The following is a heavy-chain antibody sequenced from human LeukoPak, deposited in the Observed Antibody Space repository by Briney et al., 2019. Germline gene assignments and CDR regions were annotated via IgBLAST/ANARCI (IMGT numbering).Heavy chain of an antibody. Sequence: PGGSLRLSCAASRFTFSSYAMSWVRQAPGKGLEWVSAISGSGGSTYYADSVKGRFTISRDNSKNTLYLQMNSLRAEDTAVYYCAVDIAAAGDFDYWGQGTLVTVSS. J-gene: IGHJ4*02. D-gene: IGHD6-13*01. CDR3: AVDIAAAGDFDY. V-gene: IGHV3-23*01. CDR2: ISGSGGST. CDR1: RFTFSSYA.